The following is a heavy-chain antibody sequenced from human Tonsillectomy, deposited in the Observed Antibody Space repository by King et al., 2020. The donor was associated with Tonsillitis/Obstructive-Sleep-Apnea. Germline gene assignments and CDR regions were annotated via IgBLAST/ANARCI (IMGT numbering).Heavy chain of an antibody. CDR2: ISYSGNT. V-gene: IGHV4-39*01. J-gene: IGHJ4*02. D-gene: IGHD5-12*01. CDR1: GGSISSSNYY. CDR3: ASYIVGTMIDY. Sequence: QLQESGPGLVKPSETLSLTCTVSGGSISSSNYYWGWIRQPPGKGLEWIGSISYSGNTYYNPSLKSRVTISVDTSKNQFSLSLSSVTAADTAVYYCASYIVGTMIDYWGQGTLVTVSS.